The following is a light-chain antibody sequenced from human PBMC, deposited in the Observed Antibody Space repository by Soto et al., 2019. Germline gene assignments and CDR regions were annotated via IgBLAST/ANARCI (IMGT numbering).Light chain of an antibody. Sequence: DIQMTQSPSSLFASVGDRVTITCQATQDINIYLNWYQQKPGKAPNLLIYDASNLEIGVPSRFSGSGSGTHFTFTISSLQTEDIGTYYCQQYDILQITFGRGKRMEIK. V-gene: IGKV1-33*01. CDR3: QQYDILQIT. CDR1: QDINIY. J-gene: IGKJ5*01. CDR2: DAS.